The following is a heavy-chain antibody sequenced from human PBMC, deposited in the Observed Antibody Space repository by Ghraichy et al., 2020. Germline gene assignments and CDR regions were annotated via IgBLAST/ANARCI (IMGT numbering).Heavy chain of an antibody. CDR2: INHSGST. CDR1: GGSFSGYY. V-gene: IGHV4-34*01. D-gene: IGHD6-6*01. J-gene: IGHJ4*02. CDR3: ARSPRRRNSSSHRSTSDY. Sequence: GSLRLSCAVYGGSFSGYYWSWIRQPPGKGLEWIGEINHSGSTNYNPSLKSRVTISVDTSKNQFSLKLSSVTAADTAVYYCARSPRRRNSSSHRSTSDYWGQGTLVTVSS.